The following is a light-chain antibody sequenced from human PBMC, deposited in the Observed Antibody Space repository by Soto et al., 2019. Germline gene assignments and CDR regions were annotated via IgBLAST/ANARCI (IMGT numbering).Light chain of an antibody. CDR1: QGISNY. J-gene: IGKJ2*01. Sequence: DIQMTQSPSSLSASVGVRVTITCRASQGISNYLAWYQQKPGKVPKLLIYAASTLQSGVSSRFSGSGSGTDFTLTISSLQPEDVATYYCRKYNSAPRTFGQGTKLEIK. V-gene: IGKV1-27*01. CDR3: RKYNSAPRT. CDR2: AAS.